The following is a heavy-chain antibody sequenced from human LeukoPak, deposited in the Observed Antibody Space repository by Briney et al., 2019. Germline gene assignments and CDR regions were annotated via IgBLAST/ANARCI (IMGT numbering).Heavy chain of an antibody. D-gene: IGHD2-2*01. J-gene: IGHJ4*02. CDR1: GFTLSTYT. Sequence: GGSLRLSCAASGFTLSTYTMHWVRQAPGKGREWGAVLSYDGTNKYNADSVKGRFTVSRDSSKNTLYLQMNSLRAEDTAVYYGARSQGQLYCSTSSCYYFDYWGQGTLVTVSS. V-gene: IGHV3-30-3*01. CDR3: ARSQGQLYCSTSSCYYFDY. CDR2: LSYDGTNK.